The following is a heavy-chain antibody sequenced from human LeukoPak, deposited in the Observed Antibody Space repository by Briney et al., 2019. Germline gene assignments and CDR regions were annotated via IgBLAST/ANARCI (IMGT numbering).Heavy chain of an antibody. D-gene: IGHD3-10*01. V-gene: IGHV4-38-2*02. J-gene: IGHJ3*02. Sequence: KPSETLSLTCTVSGYSISSGYYWGWIRPPPGKGLEWIGSIYHSGSTYYNPSLKSRVTMSVDTSKNQFSLKLSSVTAADTAVYYCARDTNILYYYGSGSYLGRAFDIWGQGTMVTVSS. CDR2: IYHSGST. CDR3: ARDTNILYYYGSGSYLGRAFDI. CDR1: GYSISSGYY.